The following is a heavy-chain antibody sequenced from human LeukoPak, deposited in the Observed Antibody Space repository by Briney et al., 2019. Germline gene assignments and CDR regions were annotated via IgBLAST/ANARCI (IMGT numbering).Heavy chain of an antibody. CDR1: GGSFSGYY. Sequence: PSETLSLTCAVYGGSFSGYYWSWIRQPPGKGLEWIGEINHSGSTNYNPSLKSRVTISVDTSKNQFSLKLSSVTAADTAVYYCARDRLRMTGSYNWFDPWGQGTLVTVSS. CDR3: ARDRLRMTGSYNWFDP. V-gene: IGHV4-34*01. D-gene: IGHD1-26*01. J-gene: IGHJ5*02. CDR2: INHSGST.